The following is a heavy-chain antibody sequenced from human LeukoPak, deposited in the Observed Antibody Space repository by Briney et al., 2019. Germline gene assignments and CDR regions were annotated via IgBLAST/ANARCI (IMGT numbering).Heavy chain of an antibody. CDR2: IVNDGTYK. V-gene: IGHV3-30*03. J-gene: IGHJ4*02. D-gene: IGHD3-22*01. CDR1: GFTFRNYG. Sequence: SGGSLRLSCAASGFTFRNYGMHWVRQPPGKGLEWLASIVNDGTYKYHAASVKGRFTVSRNNVEYTLNLQMNSLRAEDTAVYYCARTYYYDSSGYFLWSSGAFFDYWGQGTLVTVSS. CDR3: ARTYYYDSSGYFLWSSGAFFDY.